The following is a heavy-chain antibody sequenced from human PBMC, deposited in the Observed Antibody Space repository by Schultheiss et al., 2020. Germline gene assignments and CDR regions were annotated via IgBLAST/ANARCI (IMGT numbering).Heavy chain of an antibody. CDR1: GFTFSSYG. CDR3: ARDGDFWSGYPYYYYGMDV. J-gene: IGHJ6*02. CDR2: ISYDGSNK. Sequence: GGSLRLSCAASGFTFSSYGMHWVRQAPGKGLEWVAVISYDGSNKYYADSVKGRFTISRDNSKNTLYLQMNSLRAEDTAVYYCARDGDFWSGYPYYYYGMDVWGQGTTVNGYS. D-gene: IGHD3-3*01. V-gene: IGHV3-30*03.